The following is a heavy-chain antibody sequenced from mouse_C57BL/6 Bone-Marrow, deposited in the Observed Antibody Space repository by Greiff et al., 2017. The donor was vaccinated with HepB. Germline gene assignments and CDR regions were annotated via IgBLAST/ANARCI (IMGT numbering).Heavy chain of an antibody. D-gene: IGHD1-1*01. J-gene: IGHJ2*01. CDR2: IRNKANNHAT. CDR1: GFTFSDAW. CDR3: TRVTTVVARDYFDY. Sequence: LQESGGGLVQPGGSMKLSCAASGFTFSDAWMDWVRQSPEKGLEWVAEIRNKANNHATYYAESVKGRFTISRDDSKSSVYLQMNSLRAEDTGIYYCTRVTTVVARDYFDYWGQGTTLTVSS. V-gene: IGHV6-6*01.